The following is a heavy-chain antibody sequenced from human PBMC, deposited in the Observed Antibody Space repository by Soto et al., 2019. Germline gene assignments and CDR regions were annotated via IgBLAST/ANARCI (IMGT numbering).Heavy chain of an antibody. Sequence: SETLSLTCAVSGGSISSGGYSWTWIRQPPGKGLEWIGYVHHTGSTTYNPSLKTRVNISVDRPNNQFFLTLTSATAADSAVYYCARGLWNDVFQYWFLGSLVTVSS. CDR3: ARGLWNDVFQY. CDR2: VHHTGST. V-gene: IGHV4-30-2*01. J-gene: IGHJ1*01. D-gene: IGHD1-1*01. CDR1: GGSISSGGYS.